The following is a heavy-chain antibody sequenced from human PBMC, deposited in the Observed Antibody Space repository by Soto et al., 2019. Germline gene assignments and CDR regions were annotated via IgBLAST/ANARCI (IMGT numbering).Heavy chain of an antibody. CDR3: ARWRYGDY. Sequence: QVHLVQSGAEVKKPGASVKVSCKGSGYGFTTYGITWVRQAPGQGLEWMAWISAHNGNTNYAQKLQGRVTVTRDTSTSTADIELRSLRSDDTAVYYCARWRYGDYWGQGALVTVSS. J-gene: IGHJ4*02. CDR1: GYGFTTYG. CDR2: ISAHNGNT. V-gene: IGHV1-18*01. D-gene: IGHD1-1*01.